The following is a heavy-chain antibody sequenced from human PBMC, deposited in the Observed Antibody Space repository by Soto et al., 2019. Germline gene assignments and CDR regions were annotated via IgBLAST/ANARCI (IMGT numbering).Heavy chain of an antibody. Sequence: QVQLVQSGTEVKKPGASVKVSCKTSAYTFTSYGVSWVRQAPGQGLEWMGWISAYNGNTDYAYRLQDRVTMTTDTSTRTAYMELRSLRSDDTAMYYCARVQAYCTTASCHDYWGQGTLVTVSS. CDR3: ARVQAYCTTASCHDY. CDR1: AYTFTSYG. V-gene: IGHV1-18*01. J-gene: IGHJ4*02. CDR2: ISAYNGNT. D-gene: IGHD2-2*01.